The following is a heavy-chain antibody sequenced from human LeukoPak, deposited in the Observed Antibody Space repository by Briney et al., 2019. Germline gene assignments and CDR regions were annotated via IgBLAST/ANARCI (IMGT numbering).Heavy chain of an antibody. CDR3: AKLRIVGATTRYDY. Sequence: GGSLRLSCAASGFTFSSYGMHWVRQAPGKGLEGVAVISYDGSNKYYADSVKGRFTISRDNPKNTLYLQMNSLRAEDTAVYYCAKLRIVGATTRYDYWGQGTLVTVSS. CDR1: GFTFSSYG. D-gene: IGHD1-26*01. J-gene: IGHJ4*02. V-gene: IGHV3-30*18. CDR2: ISYDGSNK.